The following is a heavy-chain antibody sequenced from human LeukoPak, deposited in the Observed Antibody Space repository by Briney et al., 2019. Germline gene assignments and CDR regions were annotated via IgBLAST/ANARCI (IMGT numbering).Heavy chain of an antibody. CDR3: ARGYYGDL. V-gene: IGHV1-2*07. CDR2: INLNIGGP. CDR1: VYTFTGYY. J-gene: IGHJ2*01. D-gene: IGHD4-17*01. Sequence: ASVKVSCKASVYTFTGYYMHCVRQAPGQGLEWVGWINLNIGGPNNAHPFKGKVTITETTSITTAYMKLTRLRSDAPAVYYCARGYYGDLGGRGTVVSVS.